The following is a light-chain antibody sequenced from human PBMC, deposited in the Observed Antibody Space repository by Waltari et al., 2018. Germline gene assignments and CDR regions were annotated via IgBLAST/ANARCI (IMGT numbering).Light chain of an antibody. Sequence: QSVLTQPPSVSGTPGQRVTISCSGSFSNIGSNSVNWYQQLPGTSPRPLIYNTTQGPSGVPHRFSASKSGTSASLAITGLQSEDEAYYYCAAWDDSLGAVFGGGTKLTVL. CDR2: NTT. J-gene: IGLJ3*02. CDR1: FSNIGSNS. V-gene: IGLV1-44*01. CDR3: AAWDDSLGAV.